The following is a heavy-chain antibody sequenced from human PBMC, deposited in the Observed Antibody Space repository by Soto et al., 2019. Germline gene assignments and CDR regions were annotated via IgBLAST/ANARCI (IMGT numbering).Heavy chain of an antibody. V-gene: IGHV4-30-4*01. Sequence: PSETLSLTCTVSGGSISSGYYYWSWIRQPPGKGLEWIGYIYYSGSTYYNPSLKSRVTISVDTSKNQFSLKLSSVTAADTAVYYCAREDYDFWSGYPTPTPHGMDVWGQGTTVTV. J-gene: IGHJ6*02. CDR2: IYYSGST. CDR3: AREDYDFWSGYPTPTPHGMDV. D-gene: IGHD3-3*01. CDR1: GGSISSGYYY.